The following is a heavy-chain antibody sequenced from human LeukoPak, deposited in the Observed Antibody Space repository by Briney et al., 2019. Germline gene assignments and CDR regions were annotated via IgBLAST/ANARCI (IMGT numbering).Heavy chain of an antibody. V-gene: IGHV4-59*01. CDR3: ARDQLQLGWFDP. CDR2: IYYSGST. J-gene: IGHJ5*02. Sequence: SETLSLTCTVSGGSISSYYWSWIRQPPGKGLEWIGYIYYSGSTNYNPSLKSRVTISVDTSKNQFSLKLSSVTAADTAVYYRARDQLQLGWFDPWGQGTLVTVSS. CDR1: GGSISSYY. D-gene: IGHD6-13*01.